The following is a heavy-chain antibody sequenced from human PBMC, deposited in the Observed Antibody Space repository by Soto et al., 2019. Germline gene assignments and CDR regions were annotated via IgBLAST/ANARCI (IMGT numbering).Heavy chain of an antibody. CDR1: GGSISSGDYY. Sequence: QVQLQESGPGLVKPSQTLSLTCTVSGGSISSGDYYWSWIRQPPGKGLEWIGYIYYSGSTYYNPSLKSRVTISVDTSKNQFSLKLSSVTAADTAVYYCARSPDYYGSGSYYTSGWFDPWGQGTLVIVSS. CDR3: ARSPDYYGSGSYYTSGWFDP. D-gene: IGHD3-10*01. J-gene: IGHJ5*02. CDR2: IYYSGST. V-gene: IGHV4-30-4*01.